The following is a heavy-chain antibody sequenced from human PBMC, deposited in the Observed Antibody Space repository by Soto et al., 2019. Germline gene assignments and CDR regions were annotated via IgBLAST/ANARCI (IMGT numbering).Heavy chain of an antibody. Sequence: SVKVSCKASGGTFSSYAISWVRQAPGQGLEWMGGIIPIFGTANYAQKFQGRVTITADESTSTAYRELSSLRSEDTAVYYCARGESDYYDSSEPPAYYFEYRRQRTLVNVSS. V-gene: IGHV1-69*13. J-gene: IGHJ4*02. CDR3: ARGESDYYDSSEPPAYYFEY. CDR1: GGTFSSYA. D-gene: IGHD3-22*01. CDR2: IIPIFGTA.